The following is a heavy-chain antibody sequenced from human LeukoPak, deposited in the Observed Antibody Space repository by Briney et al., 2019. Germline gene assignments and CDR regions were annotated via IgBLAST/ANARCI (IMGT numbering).Heavy chain of an antibody. CDR1: GFTFSSYA. CDR3: AKDLVWFGERYMDV. V-gene: IGHV3-30*04. J-gene: IGHJ6*03. CDR2: ISYDGSNK. D-gene: IGHD3-10*01. Sequence: PGRSLRLSCAASGFTFSSYAMHWVRQAPGKGLEWVAVISYDGSNKYYADSVKGRFTISRDNSKNTLYLQMNSLRAEDTAVYYCAKDLVWFGERYMDVWGKGTTVTVSS.